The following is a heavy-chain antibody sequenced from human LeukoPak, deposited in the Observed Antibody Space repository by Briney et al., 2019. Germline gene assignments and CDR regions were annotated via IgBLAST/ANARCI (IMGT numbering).Heavy chain of an antibody. CDR1: GGSVSSYY. CDR2: IYSSGST. CDR3: ARDMDYYASGSYYNSRWFDP. D-gene: IGHD3-10*01. V-gene: IGHV4-4*08. Sequence: SSETLSLTCTVSGGSVSSYYWSWIRQPPGKALEWIGNIYSSGSTNYNPSLKSRVTISIDTSKKQFSLQLNSVTPEDTAVYYCARDMDYYASGSYYNSRWFDPWGQGTLVTVSS. J-gene: IGHJ5*02.